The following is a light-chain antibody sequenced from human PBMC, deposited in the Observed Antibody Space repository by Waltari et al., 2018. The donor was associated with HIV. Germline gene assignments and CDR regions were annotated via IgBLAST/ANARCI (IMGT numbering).Light chain of an antibody. CDR1: SGDVPPYNR. Sequence: QSALTQPPSVSGFPGQSVTISCTGFSGDVPPYNRFSWYQQPPNTAPKLILYEVYKRPSGVPDRFSGSQSGDMASLTVSGLQTEDEADYYCALYTTRNIIFGGGTNLVVL. J-gene: IGLJ2*01. CDR2: EVY. V-gene: IGLV2-18*01. CDR3: ALYTTRNII.